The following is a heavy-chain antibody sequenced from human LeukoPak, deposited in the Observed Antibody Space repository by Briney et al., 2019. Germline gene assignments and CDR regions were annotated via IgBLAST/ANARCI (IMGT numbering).Heavy chain of an antibody. V-gene: IGHV4-4*07. J-gene: IGHJ4*02. CDR2: FYSGGSA. CDR3: ARDTTYYHDSSGYGTFDY. Sequence: SETLSLTCTVSVVSMSSYYWNWIRQPAGKGLEWIGGFYSGGSANYNPSLKSRVTMSVDTSKNQFSLKLSSVTAADTAVYYWARDTTYYHDSSGYGTFDYWGQGTLVTVSS. D-gene: IGHD3-22*01. CDR1: VVSMSSYY.